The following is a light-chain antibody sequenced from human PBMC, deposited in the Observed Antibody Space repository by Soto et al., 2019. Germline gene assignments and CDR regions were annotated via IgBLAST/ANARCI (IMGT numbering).Light chain of an antibody. J-gene: IGKJ2*01. Sequence: DIQMPHSPSSLSASVGDRVNITCRASHTFSSFLNWYQHKRGKPPTILIYCAYSLQSGVPSRFTGSGGGAEFHLTNSICPPDDFGNYNFQQTYSLPFLFGQGTSLELK. CDR2: CAY. CDR3: QQTYSLPFL. CDR1: HTFSSF. V-gene: IGKV1-39*01.